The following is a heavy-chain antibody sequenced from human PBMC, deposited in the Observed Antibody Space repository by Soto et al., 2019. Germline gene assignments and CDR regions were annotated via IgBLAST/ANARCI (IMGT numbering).Heavy chain of an antibody. D-gene: IGHD3-22*01. CDR1: GFTFGSYA. CDR2: ISSKGGST. CDR3: VKGKYSSSGLLDWFDP. Sequence: VSLRLSCSGSGFTFGSYAMHWVRQAPGKGLEYVSAISSKGGSTYYADSAKGRFTISRDNSKQTLYLQMTSLRVEDTAVYYCVKGKYSSSGLLDWFDPWGQGTVVTVSS. J-gene: IGHJ5*01. V-gene: IGHV3-64D*06.